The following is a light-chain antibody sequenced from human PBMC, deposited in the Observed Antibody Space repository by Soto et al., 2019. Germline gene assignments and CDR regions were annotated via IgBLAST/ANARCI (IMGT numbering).Light chain of an antibody. CDR3: LLYFSPDRYT. J-gene: IGKJ2*01. CDR1: QSVTSSH. CDR2: GAS. Sequence: EIVLTQTPGTLSLSPGERATLSCRASQSVTSSHLAWYQQKPGQDPRLLIYGASTRATGIPDRFSGSGSDTDFSLTIRRLDPEDFAMYYCLLYFSPDRYTFCPWTKVQIK. V-gene: IGKV3-20*01.